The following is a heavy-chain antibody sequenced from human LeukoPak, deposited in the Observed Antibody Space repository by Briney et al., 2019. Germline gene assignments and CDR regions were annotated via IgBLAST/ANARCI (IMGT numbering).Heavy chain of an antibody. CDR2: INPNTGGT. J-gene: IGHJ3*02. CDR1: RYTVTAHF. Sequence: AAVNVSYKTFRYTVTAHFIFWVRQAPGQRLEWMEWINPNTGGTNHAQQYQGKVTMTRDTSITTVYMELSTLTSVYTAMYYCARDDRPRWLYDLDMWGQRTTVTVSS. D-gene: IGHD5-24*01. V-gene: IGHV1-2*02. CDR3: ARDDRPRWLYDLDM.